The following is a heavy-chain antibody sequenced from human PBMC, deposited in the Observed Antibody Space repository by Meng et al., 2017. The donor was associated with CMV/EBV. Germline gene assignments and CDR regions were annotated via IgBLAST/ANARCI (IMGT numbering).Heavy chain of an antibody. CDR2: ISGSGGST. CDR3: AKETRVHYDSSAPGY. V-gene: IGHV3-23*01. J-gene: IGHJ4*02. D-gene: IGHD3-22*01. CDR1: GFTFSSYA. Sequence: GESLKISCAASGFTFSSYAMSWVRQAPGKGLEWVSAISGSGGSTYYADSVKGRFTISRDNSKNTLYLQMNSLGAEDTAVYYCAKETRVHYDSSAPGYWGQGTLVTVSS.